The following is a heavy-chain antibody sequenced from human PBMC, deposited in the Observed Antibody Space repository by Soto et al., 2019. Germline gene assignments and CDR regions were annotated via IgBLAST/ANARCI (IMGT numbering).Heavy chain of an antibody. CDR3: ARLKGLLLWFGESLDY. D-gene: IGHD3-10*01. J-gene: IGHJ4*02. CDR2: IYYSGST. Sequence: QLQLQESGPGLVKPSETLSLTCTVSGGSISSSSYYWGWIRQPPGKGLEWIGSIYYSGSTYYNPSLKSRVTISVDTSKNQFSLKLSSVTAADTAVYYCARLKGLLLWFGESLDYWGQGTLVTVSS. CDR1: GGSISSSSYY. V-gene: IGHV4-39*01.